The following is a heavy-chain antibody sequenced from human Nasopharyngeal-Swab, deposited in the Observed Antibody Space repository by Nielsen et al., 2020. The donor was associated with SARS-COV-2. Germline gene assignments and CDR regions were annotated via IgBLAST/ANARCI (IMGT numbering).Heavy chain of an antibody. CDR1: GYTFTSYD. CDR2: IIPILGIA. CDR3: ARRPALGYCSGGSCQREYYFDY. D-gene: IGHD2-15*01. Sequence: SVKVSCKASGYTFTSYDINWVRQAPGQGLEWMGRIIPILGIANYAQKFQGRVTITADKSTSTAYMELSSLRSEDTAVYYCARRPALGYCSGGSCQREYYFDYWGQGTLVTVSS. J-gene: IGHJ4*02. V-gene: IGHV1-69*04.